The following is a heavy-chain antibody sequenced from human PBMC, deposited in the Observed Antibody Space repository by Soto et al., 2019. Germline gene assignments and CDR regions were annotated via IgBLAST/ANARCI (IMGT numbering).Heavy chain of an antibody. D-gene: IGHD2-2*01. CDR2: INGDGSST. CDR3: ARGEGYCSSSSCYVENNYYYMDV. Sequence: VGSLRLSCAASGFTFSSYCMSWVRQAPGKGLVWVSGINGDGSSTTYADSVKGRFTISRDNAKNTLYLQMNSLRAEDTAVYYCARGEGYCSSSSCYVENNYYYMDVWGKGTTVTVS. V-gene: IGHV3-74*01. CDR1: GFTFSSYC. J-gene: IGHJ6*03.